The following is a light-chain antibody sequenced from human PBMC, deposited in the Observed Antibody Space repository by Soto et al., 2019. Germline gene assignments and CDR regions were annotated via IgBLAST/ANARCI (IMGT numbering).Light chain of an antibody. Sequence: AIQMTQSPSSLSASVGDRVTITCRASQGSRNSLGWYQQKPGKAPKLLIYAASSLQSGVPSRFSGSGSGTDFTLTISILQPDDVATYYCLQAYIYPCTFGQGTKVEIK. V-gene: IGKV1-6*01. J-gene: IGKJ1*01. CDR1: QGSRNS. CDR3: LQAYIYPCT. CDR2: AAS.